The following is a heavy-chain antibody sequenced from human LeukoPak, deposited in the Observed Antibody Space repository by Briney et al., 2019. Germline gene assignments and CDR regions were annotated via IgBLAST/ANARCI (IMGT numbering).Heavy chain of an antibody. V-gene: IGHV3-30*18. CDR1: GFTFSSYG. J-gene: IGHJ4*02. D-gene: IGHD3-22*01. CDR3: AKDKSYYDSSGYYPDY. CDR2: ISYDGSNK. Sequence: PGGSLRLSCAASGFTFSSYGMHWVRQAPGKGLEWVAVISYDGSNKYYADSVKGRFTISRDNSKNTLYLQMNSLRAEDTAVYYCAKDKSYYDSSGYYPDYWGQGTLVTVSS.